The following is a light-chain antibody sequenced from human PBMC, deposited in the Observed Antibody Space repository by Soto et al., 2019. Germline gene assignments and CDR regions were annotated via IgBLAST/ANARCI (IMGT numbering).Light chain of an antibody. CDR3: QSYDSSLSAVV. CDR2: GNN. V-gene: IGLV1-40*01. Sequence: QSVLTQPPSVSGAPGQRVTMSCTGSNSNIGAGYDVHWYQQLPGTAPKLLIYGNNDRPSGVPDRFSGSKSGTSASLAITGLQAEDEADYYCQSYDSSLSAVVFGGGTKLTVL. CDR1: NSNIGAGYD. J-gene: IGLJ2*01.